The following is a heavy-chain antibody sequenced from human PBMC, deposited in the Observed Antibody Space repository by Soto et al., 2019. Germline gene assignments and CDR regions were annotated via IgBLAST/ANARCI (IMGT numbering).Heavy chain of an antibody. CDR3: AREAECLDC. V-gene: IGHV3-30-3*01. D-gene: IGHD3-3*01. Sequence: GGSLRLPCAASGFSFSSSAMHSVRQAPGKGLEWVTVISYDGSNKYYADSVKGRFSISRDNSKNTLYLQMNSLGAEDTAVYYCAREAECLDCWGQGTLVTASS. CDR1: GFSFSSSA. CDR2: ISYDGSNK. J-gene: IGHJ4*02.